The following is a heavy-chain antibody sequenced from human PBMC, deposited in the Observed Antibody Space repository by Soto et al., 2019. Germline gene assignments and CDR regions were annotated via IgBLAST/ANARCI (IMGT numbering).Heavy chain of an antibody. CDR1: GGSFSGYY. V-gene: IGHV4-34*01. J-gene: IGHJ6*02. CDR2: INHSGST. D-gene: IGHD6-13*01. CDR3: ARAQVAAAHYYYYGMDV. Sequence: QVQLQQWGAGLLKPSETLSLTCAVYGGSFSGYYWSWIRQPPGKGLEWIGEINHSGSTNYNPSLKSRFTISVDKSKTQCTLKLSSVTVEDTAVCSFARAQVAAAHYYYYGMDVWGHGTTVTVCS.